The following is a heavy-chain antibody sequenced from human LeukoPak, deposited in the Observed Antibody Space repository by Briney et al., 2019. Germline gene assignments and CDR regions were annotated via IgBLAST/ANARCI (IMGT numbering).Heavy chain of an antibody. D-gene: IGHD2-21*02. CDR2: ISSSSSTI. J-gene: IGHJ4*02. CDR1: GFTFSSYS. V-gene: IGHV3-48*01. CDR3: ASLICGGDCSHLGY. Sequence: GGSLRLSCAASGFTFSSYSMNWVRQAPGRGLEWVSYISSSSSTIYYSDSVKGRFTISRDNAKNSLYLQMNSLRAEDTTVYYCASLICGGDCSHLGYWGQGTLVTVSS.